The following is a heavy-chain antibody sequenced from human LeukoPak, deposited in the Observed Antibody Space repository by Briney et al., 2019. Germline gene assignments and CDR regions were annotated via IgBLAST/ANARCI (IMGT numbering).Heavy chain of an antibody. CDR1: GFTFDDYA. V-gene: IGHV3-9*01. Sequence: GGSLRLSCAASGFTFDDYAMHWVRQAPGKGLEWVSGISWNSGSIGYADSVKGRFTISRHNAKNSLYLQMNSLRAEDTAVYYCARELQQLALDYWGQGTLVTVSS. CDR3: ARELQQLALDY. CDR2: ISWNSGSI. D-gene: IGHD6-13*01. J-gene: IGHJ4*02.